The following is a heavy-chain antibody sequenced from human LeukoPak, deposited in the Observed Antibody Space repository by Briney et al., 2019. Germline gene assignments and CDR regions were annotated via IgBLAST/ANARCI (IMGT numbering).Heavy chain of an antibody. Sequence: GGSLRLSCAASGFTFSSYAMHWVRQAPGKGLEWVAVISHDGSNKYYADSAKGRFTISRDNSKNTLYLQMNSLRAEDTAVYYCARDRVAFDIWGQGTMVTVSS. V-gene: IGHV3-30*04. CDR2: ISHDGSNK. CDR3: ARDRVAFDI. CDR1: GFTFSSYA. J-gene: IGHJ3*02.